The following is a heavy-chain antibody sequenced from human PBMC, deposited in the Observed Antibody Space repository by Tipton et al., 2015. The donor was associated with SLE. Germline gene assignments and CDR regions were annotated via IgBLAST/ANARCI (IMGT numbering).Heavy chain of an antibody. CDR1: GFTFSSYG. Sequence: SLRLSCAASGFTFSSYGMHWVRQAPGKGLEWVAVISYDVSNKYYADSVKGRFTISRDNSKNTFYLQMNSLRAEDSAVYYCARHSRNADYMDVWGKGTTVTVSS. V-gene: IGHV3-30*03. J-gene: IGHJ6*03. CDR2: ISYDVSNK. D-gene: IGHD3-22*01. CDR3: ARHSRNADYMDV.